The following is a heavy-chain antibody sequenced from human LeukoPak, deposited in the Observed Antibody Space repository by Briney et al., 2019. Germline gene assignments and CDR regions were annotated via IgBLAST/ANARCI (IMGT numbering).Heavy chain of an antibody. Sequence: ASVTVSCKASGYTFTGYHIHWVRQAPGQGLEWMGWINPNRGDTNYAQHFQGRVTMTRDTSISTAYMEVTMLRSDDTAVYFCARAVAGPFDYWGQGTLPTVSS. CDR1: GYTFTGYH. CDR2: INPNRGDT. V-gene: IGHV1-2*02. J-gene: IGHJ4*02. D-gene: IGHD6-19*01. CDR3: ARAVAGPFDY.